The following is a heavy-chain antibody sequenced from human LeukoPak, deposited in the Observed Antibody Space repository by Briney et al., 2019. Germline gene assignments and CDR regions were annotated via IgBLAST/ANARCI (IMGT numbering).Heavy chain of an antibody. CDR2: IIPIFGTA. CDR3: ARLWFGELSGFDP. D-gene: IGHD3-10*01. V-gene: IGHV1-69*01. Sequence: GSSVKVSCKASGGTFNSYTITWVRQAPGQGLEWMGEIIPIFGTANYAQKFQGRVTITADESTSTAYMELSSLRSEDTAVYYCARLWFGELSGFDPWGQGTLVTVSS. CDR1: GGTFNSYT. J-gene: IGHJ5*02.